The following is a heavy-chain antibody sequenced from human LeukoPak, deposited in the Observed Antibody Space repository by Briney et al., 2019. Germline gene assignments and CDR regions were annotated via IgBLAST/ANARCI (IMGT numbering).Heavy chain of an antibody. CDR2: IYYSGST. D-gene: IGHD4-23*01. J-gene: IGHJ4*02. Sequence: SETLSLTCTVSGGSISSYYWSWIRQPPGKGLEWIGCIYYSGSTNYNPSLKSRVTISVDTSKNQFSLKLSSVTAADTAVYYCASTRGNPNLIFDYWGQGTLVTVSS. V-gene: IGHV4-59*01. CDR3: ASTRGNPNLIFDY. CDR1: GGSISSYY.